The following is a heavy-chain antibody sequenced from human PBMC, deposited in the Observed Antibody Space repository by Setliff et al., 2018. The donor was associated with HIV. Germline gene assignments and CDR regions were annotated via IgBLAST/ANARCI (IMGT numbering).Heavy chain of an antibody. V-gene: IGHV1-24*01. CDR3: ATYHYHDSSAYYIDLYYLDY. CDR1: GYTLTELS. Sequence: ASVKVSCKVSGYTLTELSRHWVRQAPGKGLEWMGGFDPEDGETIYAQKFQGRVTMTEDTSTDTVYMELSSLRSDDTAVYYCATYHYHDSSAYYIDLYYLDYWGQGTLVTVSS. J-gene: IGHJ4*02. D-gene: IGHD3-22*01. CDR2: FDPEDGET.